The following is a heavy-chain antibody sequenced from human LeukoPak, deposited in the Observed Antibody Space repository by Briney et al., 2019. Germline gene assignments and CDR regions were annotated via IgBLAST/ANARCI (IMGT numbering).Heavy chain of an antibody. V-gene: IGHV1-24*01. J-gene: IGHJ6*03. CDR1: GYTLTELS. D-gene: IGHD6-13*01. CDR2: FDPEDGET. CDR3: ATYSETYYYYYMDV. Sequence: GASVKVSCKVSGYTLTELSMHWVRQAPGKGLEWMGGFDPEDGETIYAQKFQGRVTITADKSTSTAYMELSSLRSEDTAVYYCATYSETYYYYYMDVWGKGTTVTVSS.